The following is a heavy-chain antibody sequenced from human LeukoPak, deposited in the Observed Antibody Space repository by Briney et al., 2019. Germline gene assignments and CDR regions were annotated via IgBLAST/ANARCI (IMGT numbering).Heavy chain of an antibody. V-gene: IGHV4-59*01. D-gene: IGHD3-22*01. J-gene: IGHJ3*02. CDR2: IYYSGST. CDR1: GGSISSYY. CDR3: ARASYYYDSSVVAFDT. Sequence: PSETLSLTCTVSGGSISSYYWSWIRQPPGKGLEWIGYIYYSGSTNYNPSLKSRVTISVDTSKNQFSLKLSSVTAADTAVYYCARASYYYDSSVVAFDTWGQGTMVTVSS.